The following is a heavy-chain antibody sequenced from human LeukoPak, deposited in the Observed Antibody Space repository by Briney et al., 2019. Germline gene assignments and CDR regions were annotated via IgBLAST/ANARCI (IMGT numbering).Heavy chain of an antibody. Sequence: PSETLSLTCTVSGGSISSYQWSWVRQPAGKGLEWIGLIDTSGSTSYNPSLKSRVTISVDESRNDLSLKLTSVTAADTAVYYCARDRRGYYYDSSGYYPGSYYMDVWGRGTTVTVSS. V-gene: IGHV4-4*07. CDR2: IDTSGST. D-gene: IGHD3-22*01. CDR3: ARDRRGYYYDSSGYYPGSYYMDV. J-gene: IGHJ6*03. CDR1: GGSISSYQ.